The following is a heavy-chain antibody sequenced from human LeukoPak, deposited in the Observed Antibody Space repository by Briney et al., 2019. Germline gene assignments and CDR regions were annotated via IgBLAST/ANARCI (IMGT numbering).Heavy chain of an antibody. V-gene: IGHV3-64D*06. J-gene: IGHJ4*02. CDR1: GLTFSSSD. CDR2: ITFHGRDT. D-gene: IGHD2/OR15-2a*01. CDR3: VKVGISTYDH. Sequence: PGGSLRLSCSVSGLTFSSSDMHWVRQAPGKALEYVSAITFHGRDTYYADPVNGRFTISRDNSKDTLYLQMSNLRPEDTAIYYCVKVGISTYDHWGQGTLVTVSS.